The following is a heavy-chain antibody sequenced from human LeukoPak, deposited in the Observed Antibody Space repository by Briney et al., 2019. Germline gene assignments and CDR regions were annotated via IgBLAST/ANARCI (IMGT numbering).Heavy chain of an antibody. Sequence: ASVKVSCKASGYTFTGYYMHWVRQAPGQGLEWMGWINPNSGGTNYAQKFQGRVTMTRDTSISTAYMELSRLRSDDTAVYYCAREGTAMAEGAFDIWGQGTMVTVSS. V-gene: IGHV1-2*02. CDR3: AREGTAMAEGAFDI. J-gene: IGHJ3*02. D-gene: IGHD5-18*01. CDR2: INPNSGGT. CDR1: GYTFTGYY.